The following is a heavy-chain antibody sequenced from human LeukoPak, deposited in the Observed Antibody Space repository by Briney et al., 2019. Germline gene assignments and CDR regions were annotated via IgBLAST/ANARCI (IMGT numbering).Heavy chain of an antibody. J-gene: IGHJ4*02. D-gene: IGHD5-18*01. CDR3: AKDTGGGWIQLQDYFDH. CDR2: ISYDGSNK. V-gene: IGHV3-30*18. Sequence: GGSLRLSCAASGFTFSTYGMHWVRQAPGKGLEWVAIISYDGSNKHYSDSVQGRFTISRDKSKNTVYLQMNSLRAEDTAVYYCAKDTGGGWIQLQDYFDHWGPGTLVIVSS. CDR1: GFTFSTYG.